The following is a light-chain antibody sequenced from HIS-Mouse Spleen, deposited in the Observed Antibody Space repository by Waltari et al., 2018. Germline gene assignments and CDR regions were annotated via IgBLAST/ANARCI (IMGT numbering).Light chain of an antibody. Sequence: DIQMTQSPSTLSASVGDRVTITCRASQSISSWLAWYKQKPGKAPKLLIYKASSLESGVPSRFSGSGSWTEFTLTISSLQPDDFATYYCQQYNSYPFTFGPGTKVDIK. CDR3: QQYNSYPFT. CDR2: KAS. V-gene: IGKV1-5*03. J-gene: IGKJ3*01. CDR1: QSISSW.